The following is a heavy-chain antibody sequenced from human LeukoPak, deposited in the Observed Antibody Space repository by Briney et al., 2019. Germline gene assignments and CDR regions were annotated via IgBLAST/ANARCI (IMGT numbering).Heavy chain of an antibody. Sequence: GASVKVSCKASGYTFTGYYMHWVRQAPGQGLEWMGRINPNSGGTNYAQKFQGRVTITRDTSISTAYMELSRLRSDDTAVYYCARPHCSSTSCYAGTQNWFDPWGQGTLVTVSS. J-gene: IGHJ5*02. CDR2: INPNSGGT. CDR3: ARPHCSSTSCYAGTQNWFDP. CDR1: GYTFTGYY. D-gene: IGHD2-2*01. V-gene: IGHV1-2*06.